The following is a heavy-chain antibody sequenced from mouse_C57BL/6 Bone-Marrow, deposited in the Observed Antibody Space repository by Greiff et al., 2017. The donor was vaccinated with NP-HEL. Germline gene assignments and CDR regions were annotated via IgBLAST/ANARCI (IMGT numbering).Heavy chain of an antibody. V-gene: IGHV2-2*01. CDR1: GFSFTSYG. D-gene: IGHD4-1*01. J-gene: IGHJ2*01. Sequence: QVQLQQSGPGLVQPSQCLSISCTVSGFSFTSYGVHWVRQSPGKGLEWMGVIWRGGSTDYNAAFISRLSISNDNSNIQVFLKMNSLQTDDAAMYYCARTLGLDYWGQGTTLTVSS. CDR3: ARTLGLDY. CDR2: IWRGGST.